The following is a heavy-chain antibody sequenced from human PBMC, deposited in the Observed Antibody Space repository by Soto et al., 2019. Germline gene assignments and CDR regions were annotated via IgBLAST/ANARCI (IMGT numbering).Heavy chain of an antibody. Sequence: SETLSLTCAVYGGSFSGYYWSWIRQPPGKGLEWIGEINHSGSTNYNPSLKSRVTISVDTSKNQFSLKLSSVTAADTAVYYCARVHVMVVAGSTFDYWGHGTLVTVSS. V-gene: IGHV4-34*01. CDR2: INHSGST. D-gene: IGHD6-19*01. J-gene: IGHJ4*01. CDR3: ARVHVMVVAGSTFDY. CDR1: GGSFSGYY.